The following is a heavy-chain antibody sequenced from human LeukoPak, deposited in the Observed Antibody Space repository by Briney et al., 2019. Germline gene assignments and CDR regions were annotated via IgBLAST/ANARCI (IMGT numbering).Heavy chain of an antibody. CDR3: ARGIMVTANPPYFYMDV. CDR1: GGSISSSSYY. CDR2: IYYSVGT. Sequence: KSSETLSLTCTVSGGSISSSSYYWGWIRQPPGKGLEWIGSIYYSVGTYYNPSLKSRVTISVDTSKNHFSLRVSSVTAADTAVYYCARGIMVTANPPYFYMDVWGKGTTVSVSS. D-gene: IGHD2-21*02. V-gene: IGHV4-39*07. J-gene: IGHJ6*03.